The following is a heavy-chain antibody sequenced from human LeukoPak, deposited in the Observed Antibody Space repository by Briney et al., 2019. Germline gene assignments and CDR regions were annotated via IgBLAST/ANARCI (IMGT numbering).Heavy chain of an antibody. J-gene: IGHJ5*02. CDR3: ARHGIAAAGINWFDP. CDR1: GGSISSYY. Sequence: SETLSLTCTVSGGSISSYYWSWIRQPPGKGLEWIGEINHSGSTNYNPSLKSRVTISVDTSKNQFSLKLSSVTAADTAVYYCARHGIAAAGINWFDPWGQGTLVTVSS. CDR2: INHSGST. D-gene: IGHD6-13*01. V-gene: IGHV4-34*01.